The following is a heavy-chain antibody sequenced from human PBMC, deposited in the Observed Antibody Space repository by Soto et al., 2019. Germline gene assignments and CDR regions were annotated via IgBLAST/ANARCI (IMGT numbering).Heavy chain of an antibody. D-gene: IGHD2-2*01. CDR1: GGTFSSYA. CDR3: ARDLYAGSTSFYYYGMDV. CDR2: IIPIFGTA. J-gene: IGHJ6*02. Sequence: QVQLVQSGAEVKKPGSSVKVSCKASGGTFSSYAISWMRQAPGQGLEWMGGIIPIFGTANYAQKFQGRVTITADESTSTAYMELSSLRSEDTAVYYCARDLYAGSTSFYYYGMDVWGQGTTVTVSS. V-gene: IGHV1-69*01.